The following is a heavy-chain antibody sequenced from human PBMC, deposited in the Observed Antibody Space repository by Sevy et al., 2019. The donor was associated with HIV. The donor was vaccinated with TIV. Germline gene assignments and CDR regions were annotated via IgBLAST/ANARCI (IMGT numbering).Heavy chain of an antibody. J-gene: IGHJ4*02. V-gene: IGHV3-33*01. CDR1: GFTFSNYA. D-gene: IGHD3-22*01. Sequence: GRSLRLSCAATGFTFSNYAMHWVRQAPGKGMEWVAIIWSDGAYQYHGDSVKGRFTISRDNVRVEDTAVYYCARGGYYYDNAAYYALDSWGQGTLVTVSS. CDR3: YYALDS. CDR2: IWSDGAYQ.